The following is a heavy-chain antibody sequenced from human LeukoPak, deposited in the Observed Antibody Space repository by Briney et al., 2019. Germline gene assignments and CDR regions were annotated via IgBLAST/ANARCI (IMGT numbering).Heavy chain of an antibody. CDR2: IIPIFGTA. D-gene: IGHD1-26*01. V-gene: IGHV1-69*06. Sequence: SVKVSCKASGGTFISYAISWVRQAPGQGLEWMGGIIPIFGTANYAQKFQGRVTITSDKSTSTAYMELSSLRSEDTAVYYCAREAGYYAYFDYWGQGTLVTVSS. CDR1: GGTFISYA. J-gene: IGHJ4*02. CDR3: AREAGYYAYFDY.